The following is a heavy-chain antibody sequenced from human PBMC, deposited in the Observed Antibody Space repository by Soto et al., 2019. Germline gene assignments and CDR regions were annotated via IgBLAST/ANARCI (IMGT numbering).Heavy chain of an antibody. J-gene: IGHJ4*02. D-gene: IGHD1-26*01. CDR3: VKGHVGAGTWAYFDY. Sequence: GGSLRLSCAASRFTFSSYAMNWVRQAPGKGLEWVSAISGSGGSTYYADSVKGRFTISRDNSKNTLYLQMNSLRAEDTAIYYCVKGHVGAGTWAYFDYWGQGTLVTVSS. V-gene: IGHV3-23*01. CDR1: RFTFSSYA. CDR2: ISGSGGST.